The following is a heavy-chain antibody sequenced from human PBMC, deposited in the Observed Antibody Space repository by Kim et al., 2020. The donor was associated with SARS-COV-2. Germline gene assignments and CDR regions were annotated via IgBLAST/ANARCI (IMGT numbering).Heavy chain of an antibody. CDR2: IKSKTDGGTT. D-gene: IGHD5-12*01. J-gene: IGHJ4*02. CDR3: TTGDGDGYNSAVGYFDY. CDR1: GFTFSNAW. V-gene: IGHV3-15*01. Sequence: GGSLRLSCAASGFTFSNAWMSWVRQAPGKGLEWVGRIKSKTDGGTTDYAAPVKGRFTISRDDSKNTLYLQMNSLKTEDTAVYYCTTGDGDGYNSAVGYFDYWGQGTLVTVSS.